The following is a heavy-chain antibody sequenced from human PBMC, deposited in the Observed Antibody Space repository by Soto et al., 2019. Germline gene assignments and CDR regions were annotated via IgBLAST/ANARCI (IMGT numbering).Heavy chain of an antibody. D-gene: IGHD2-2*01. CDR2: IDPSDSYT. CDR3: ARHSWRSSTSCSHFDY. CDR1: GYSFTSYW. V-gene: IGHV5-10-1*01. J-gene: IGHJ4*02. Sequence: GESLKISCKGSGYSFTSYWISWVRQMPGKGLEWMGRIDPSDSYTNYSPSFQGHVTISADKSISTAYLQWSSLKASDTAMYYCARHSWRSSTSCSHFDYWGQGTQVTVSS.